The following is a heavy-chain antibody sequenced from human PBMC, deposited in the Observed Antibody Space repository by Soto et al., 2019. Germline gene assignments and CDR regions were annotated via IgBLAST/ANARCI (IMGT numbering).Heavy chain of an antibody. V-gene: IGHV1-69*06. CDR2: IVPNVGTV. CDR1: GGTLSSFINYP. CDR3: ARRDTSGFLRYFDN. D-gene: IGHD3-3*01. J-gene: IGHJ4*02. Sequence: QMQLVQSGAEVKKPGSSVKVSCKASGGTLSSFINYPINWVRQAPGQGLEWMGGIVPNVGTVNYAQKFQGRVTITADKSTGTAYMEVRSLRSEDTALYYCARRDTSGFLRYFDNWGQGTLVTVSS.